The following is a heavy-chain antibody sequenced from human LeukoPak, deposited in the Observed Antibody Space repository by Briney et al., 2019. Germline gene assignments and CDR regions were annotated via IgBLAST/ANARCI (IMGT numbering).Heavy chain of an antibody. CDR2: ISGSGGSP. CDR3: ASSYSSSWYAWFDP. V-gene: IGHV3-23*01. CDR1: GFTFSSYA. D-gene: IGHD6-13*01. Sequence: GSLRLSCAASGFTFSSYAMSWVRQAPGKGLEWVSAISGSGGSPYYADSVKGRFTISRDNSKNTLYLQMNSPRAEDTAVYYCASSYSSSWYAWFDPWGQGTLVTVSS. J-gene: IGHJ5*02.